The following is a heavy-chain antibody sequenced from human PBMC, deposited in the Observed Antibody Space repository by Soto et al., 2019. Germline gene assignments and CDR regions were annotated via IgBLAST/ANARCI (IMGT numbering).Heavy chain of an antibody. Sequence: SVKVSCKASGGTFSSYAISWVRQAPGQGLEWMGGIIPIFGTANYAQKFQGRVTITADESTSTAYMELSSLRSEDTAVYYCAQDGWGRLQLRSASWGQGTLVTVSS. V-gene: IGHV1-69*13. CDR3: AQDGWGRLQLRSAS. D-gene: IGHD5-12*01. CDR1: GGTFSSYA. CDR2: IIPIFGTA. J-gene: IGHJ5*02.